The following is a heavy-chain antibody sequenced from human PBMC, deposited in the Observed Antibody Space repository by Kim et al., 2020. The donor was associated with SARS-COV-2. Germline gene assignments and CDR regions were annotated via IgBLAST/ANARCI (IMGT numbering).Heavy chain of an antibody. CDR2: DSDT. Sequence: DSDTRYIPSFQGQVTISADKSTSTAYLQWNSLKASDTAMYYCARRTDYFDYWGQGTQVTVSS. J-gene: IGHJ4*02. V-gene: IGHV5-51*01. CDR3: ARRTDYFDY.